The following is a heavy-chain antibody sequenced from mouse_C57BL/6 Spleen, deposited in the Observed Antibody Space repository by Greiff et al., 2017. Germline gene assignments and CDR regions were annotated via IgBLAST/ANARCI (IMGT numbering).Heavy chain of an antibody. V-gene: IGHV1-52*01. D-gene: IGHD4-1*01. J-gene: IGHJ2*01. CDR3: ARKSWGGDYFDY. CDR1: GYTFTSYW. CDR2: IDPSDSET. Sequence: QVQLQQSGAELVRPGSSVKLSCKASGYTFTSYWMHWVKQRPIQGLEWIGNIDPSDSETHYNQKFKDKATLTVDKSSSTAYMQLSSLTSEDSAVYYCARKSWGGDYFDYWGQGTTLTVSS.